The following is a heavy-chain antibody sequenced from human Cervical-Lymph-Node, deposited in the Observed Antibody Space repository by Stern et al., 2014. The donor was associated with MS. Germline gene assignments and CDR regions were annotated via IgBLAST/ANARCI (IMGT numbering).Heavy chain of an antibody. V-gene: IGHV4-31*03. CDR1: GASISSGNYY. J-gene: IGHJ5*02. CDR2: IHYSGNT. Sequence: QVQLQESGPGLVKPSQTLSLTCTVSGASISSGNYYWTWIRHHPAKGLEWIVYIHYSGNTYYNPSLESRITISQDTSKNHFYLKLSSVTAADTAVYYCARGSMRPDYWFDPWGQGTLVTVSS. D-gene: IGHD6-13*01. CDR3: ARGSMRPDYWFDP.